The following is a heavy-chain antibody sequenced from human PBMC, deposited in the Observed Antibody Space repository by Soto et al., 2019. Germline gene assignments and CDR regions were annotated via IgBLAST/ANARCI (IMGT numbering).Heavy chain of an antibody. CDR2: ISAYNGNT. J-gene: IGHJ6*02. V-gene: IGHV1-18*04. Sequence: GASVKVSCKASGYTFTSYGISWVRQAPGQGLEWMGWISAYNGNTNYAQKLQGRVTMTTDTSTSTAYMELRSLRSDDTAVYYCARDAGRVITTIYYNHGMDVWGQGTTVTVS. D-gene: IGHD3-22*01. CDR3: ARDAGRVITTIYYNHGMDV. CDR1: GYTFTSYG.